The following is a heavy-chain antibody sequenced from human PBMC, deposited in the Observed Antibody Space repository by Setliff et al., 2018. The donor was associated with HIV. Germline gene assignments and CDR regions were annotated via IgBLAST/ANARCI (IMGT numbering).Heavy chain of an antibody. V-gene: IGHV5-51*03. CDR1: GYTFLDYW. CDR3: ARVRSYDTSGYYPNWFDP. Sequence: GESLKISCKGSGYTFLDYWIAWVRQMPGKGLDWMGIVHPGNSATRYSPSFHGQVTLSVDKSMNTAYLQWRSLKASDTAIYYCARVRSYDTSGYYPNWFDPWGQGTLVTVSS. J-gene: IGHJ5*02. CDR2: VHPGNSAT. D-gene: IGHD3-22*01.